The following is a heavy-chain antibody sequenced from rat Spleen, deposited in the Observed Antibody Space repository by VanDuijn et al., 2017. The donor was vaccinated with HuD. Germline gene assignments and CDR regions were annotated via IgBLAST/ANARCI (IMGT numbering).Heavy chain of an antibody. V-gene: IGHV5-19*01. Sequence: EVQLVESGGGLVQPGRSLKLSCAASGFTFSNYGMHWIRQAPTKGLEWVASISYGDSSGHSSTYYRDSVKGRFTISRDNAKSTLYLQMDSLRSEDTATYDCATGFITTSEYWGQGVMVTVSS. J-gene: IGHJ2*01. CDR3: ATGFITTSEY. CDR2: ISYGDSSGHSST. D-gene: IGHD1-10*01. CDR1: GFTFSNYG.